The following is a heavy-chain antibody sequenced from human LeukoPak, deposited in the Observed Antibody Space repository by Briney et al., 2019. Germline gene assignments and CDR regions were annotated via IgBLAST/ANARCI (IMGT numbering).Heavy chain of an antibody. Sequence: TGGSLRLSCAASGFTFSSYSMNWVRKAPGKGLEWVSSISSSSSYIYYADSVKGRFTISRDNAKNSLYLQMNSLRAEDTAVYYCARDGLPDWSSTDFDYWGQGTLVTVSS. J-gene: IGHJ4*02. CDR3: ARDGLPDWSSTDFDY. D-gene: IGHD3-9*01. CDR2: ISSSSSYI. V-gene: IGHV3-21*01. CDR1: GFTFSSYS.